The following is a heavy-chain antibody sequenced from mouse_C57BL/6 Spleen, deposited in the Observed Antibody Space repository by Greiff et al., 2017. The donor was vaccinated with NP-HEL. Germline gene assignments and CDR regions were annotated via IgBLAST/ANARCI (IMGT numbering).Heavy chain of an antibody. CDR2: ISYDGSN. CDR3: AKEVPSYYGSSYWYFDV. V-gene: IGHV3-6*01. J-gene: IGHJ1*03. CDR1: GYSITSGYY. D-gene: IGHD1-1*01. Sequence: EVHLVESGPGLVKPSQSLSLTCSVTGYSITSGYYWNWIRQFPGNKLEWMGYISYDGSNNYNPSLKNRISITRDTSKNQFFLKLNSVTTEDTATYYWAKEVPSYYGSSYWYFDVWGTGTTVTVSS.